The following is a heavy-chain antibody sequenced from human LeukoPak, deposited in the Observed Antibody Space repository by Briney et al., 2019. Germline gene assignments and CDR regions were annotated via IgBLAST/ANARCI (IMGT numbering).Heavy chain of an antibody. V-gene: IGHV4-59*01. J-gene: IGHJ3*02. CDR1: GGSITDYY. CDR2: IHSRGST. CDR3: AREPHYYGSGSYYFLGAFDI. D-gene: IGHD3-10*01. Sequence: SETLSLTCTVSGGSITDYYWSWIRQPPGKGLGWIGYIHSRGSTNYNPSLKSRVTISVDTSKNQFSLKLSSVTAADTAVYYCAREPHYYGSGSYYFLGAFDIWGRGTMVTVSS.